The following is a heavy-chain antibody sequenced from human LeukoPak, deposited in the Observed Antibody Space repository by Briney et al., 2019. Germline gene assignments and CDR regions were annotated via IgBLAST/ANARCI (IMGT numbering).Heavy chain of an antibody. J-gene: IGHJ4*02. CDR2: ISSYNGNT. CDR3: ARVVMSAWTAFDY. V-gene: IGHV1-18*01. D-gene: IGHD3/OR15-3a*01. CDR1: GHTFSSYG. Sequence: ASVKVSYRASGHTFSSYGISWVRQAPGQGLEWMGWISSYNGNTHYAQKPQGRVTMTTDTSTSTAYMELRSLRADDTAVYYCARVVMSAWTAFDYWGQGTLVTVSS.